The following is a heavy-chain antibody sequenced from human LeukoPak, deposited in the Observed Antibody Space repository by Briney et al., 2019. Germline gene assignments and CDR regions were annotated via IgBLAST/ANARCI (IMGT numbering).Heavy chain of an antibody. CDR2: MNPNSGNT. Sequence: ASVKVSCKASGYTFTSYDINWVRQAPGQGLEWMGWMNPNSGNTGYAQKFQGRVTMTRNTSISTAYMELSSLRSEDTAVYYCARVVTTVTNEPLIDYWGQGTLVTVSS. CDR1: GYTFTSYD. CDR3: ARVVTTVTNEPLIDY. V-gene: IGHV1-8*01. J-gene: IGHJ4*02. D-gene: IGHD4-17*01.